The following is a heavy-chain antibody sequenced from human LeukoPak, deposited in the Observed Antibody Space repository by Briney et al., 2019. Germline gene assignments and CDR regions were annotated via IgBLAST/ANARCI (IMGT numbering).Heavy chain of an antibody. J-gene: IGHJ5*02. V-gene: IGHV3-23*01. CDR2: ISDNGGNT. CDR3: AKDSRAKYGSGAYGWFDP. D-gene: IGHD3-10*01. Sequence: GGTLRLSCAASGFTFSIYGMGWVRQAPGKGLEWVSSISDNGGNTYYADSAKGRFTTSRDNSKNTLYLQMTSLRAEDTALYYCAKDSRAKYGSGAYGWFDPWGQGTLVTVSS. CDR1: GFTFSIYG.